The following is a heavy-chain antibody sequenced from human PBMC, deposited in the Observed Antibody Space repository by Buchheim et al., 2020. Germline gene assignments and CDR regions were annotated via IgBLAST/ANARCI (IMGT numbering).Heavy chain of an antibody. CDR1: GGSISNSANY. D-gene: IGHD3/OR15-3a*01. Sequence: QLQLQESGPGLVKPSEILSLTCNVSGGSISNSANYWAWIRQPPGEGLEWIGSIYYSASTYYTPSLKSRVTISVDTSKNQFSLKLSSVTAADTAMYYCASGNSQYADYWTGRDTFDMWGQGT. CDR3: ASGNSQYADYWTGRDTFDM. J-gene: IGHJ3*02. CDR2: IYYSAST. V-gene: IGHV4-39*07.